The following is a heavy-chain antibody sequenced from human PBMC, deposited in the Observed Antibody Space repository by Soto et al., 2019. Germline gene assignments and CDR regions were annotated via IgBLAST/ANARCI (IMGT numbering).Heavy chain of an antibody. V-gene: IGHV2-26*04. D-gene: IGHD6-13*01. CDR2: IFSNDEK. J-gene: IGHJ5*02. Sequence: SGPTLVNPTETLTLTCTVSGFSLSNAGLGVSWIRQPPGKALEWLAHIFSNDEKSYSTSLKSRLTISKDSSKSQVVLIMTNMDPVDTATYYCASTYSTSWYWFDPWGQGTLVTVSS. CDR3: ASTYSTSWYWFDP. CDR1: GFSLSNAGLG.